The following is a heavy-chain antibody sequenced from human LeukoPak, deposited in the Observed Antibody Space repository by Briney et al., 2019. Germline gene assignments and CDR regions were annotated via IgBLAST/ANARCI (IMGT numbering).Heavy chain of an antibody. D-gene: IGHD1-1*01. Sequence: SETLSLTCTVSGGSISSYYWSWIRQPPGKGLEWIGYIYYSGSTNYNPSLKSRVTISVDTSKNQFSLKLSSVTAADTAVYYCARGHHRVQSFGYWGQGTLVTVSS. V-gene: IGHV4-59*12. J-gene: IGHJ4*02. CDR1: GGSISSYY. CDR3: ARGHHRVQSFGY. CDR2: IYYSGST.